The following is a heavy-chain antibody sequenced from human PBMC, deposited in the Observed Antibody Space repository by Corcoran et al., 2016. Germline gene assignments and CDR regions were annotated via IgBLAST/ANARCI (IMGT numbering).Heavy chain of an antibody. CDR2: ISAYNGNT. J-gene: IGHJ4*02. CDR3: ARDGMGYYESSGYLPFDY. Sequence: QVQLVQSGAEVKKPGASVKVSCKASGYTFTSYGISWVRQAPGQGLEWMGWISAYNGNTNYAQKLQGRVTMTTDTSTSTAYMELRSLRSDDTAVYDCARDGMGYYESSGYLPFDYWGQGTLVTVSS. V-gene: IGHV1-18*01. CDR1: GYTFTSYG. D-gene: IGHD3-22*01.